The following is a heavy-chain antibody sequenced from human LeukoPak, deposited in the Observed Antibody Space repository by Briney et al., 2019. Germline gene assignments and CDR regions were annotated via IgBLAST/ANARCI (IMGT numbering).Heavy chain of an antibody. CDR2: IKQDGSVE. J-gene: IGHJ4*02. D-gene: IGHD6-6*01. CDR1: GFTFSSYW. V-gene: IGHV3-7*05. Sequence: GGSLRLSCAASGFTFSSYWMSWVRRARGKGLEGVANIKQDGSVEYYVVSVKGRFTISRDNAKESLYLQMNSLRAEDTAVYYCARIGYSSSSFDFWGQGTLVTVSS. CDR3: ARIGYSSSSFDF.